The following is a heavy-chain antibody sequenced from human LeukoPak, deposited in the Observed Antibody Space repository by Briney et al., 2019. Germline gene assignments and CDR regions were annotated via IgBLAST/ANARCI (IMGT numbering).Heavy chain of an antibody. D-gene: IGHD3-3*01. Sequence: SETLSLTCTVSGGSISSYYWSWIRQPPGKGLEWIGEINHSGSTNYNPSLKSRVTISVDTSKNQFSLKLSSVTAADTAVYYCAGTDYDFWSGYFPVDYWGQGTLVTVSS. CDR1: GGSISSYY. CDR3: AGTDYDFWSGYFPVDY. J-gene: IGHJ4*02. CDR2: INHSGST. V-gene: IGHV4-34*01.